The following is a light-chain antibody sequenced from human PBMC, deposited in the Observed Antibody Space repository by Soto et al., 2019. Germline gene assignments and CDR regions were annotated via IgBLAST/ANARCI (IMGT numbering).Light chain of an antibody. Sequence: QSVLTQPASVSESPGQSITISCIGTSTDVGGYDHVSWYQQHPGKAPKVIISEVSNRPSGVSTRFSGSKSGNTASLTISGLQTEDEADYYCSSYAGSSNVFGTGTKLTVL. CDR3: SSYAGSSNV. V-gene: IGLV2-14*01. CDR1: STDVGGYDH. CDR2: EVS. J-gene: IGLJ1*01.